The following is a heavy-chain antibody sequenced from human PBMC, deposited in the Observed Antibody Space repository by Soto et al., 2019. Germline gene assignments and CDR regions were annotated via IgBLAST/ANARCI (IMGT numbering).Heavy chain of an antibody. Sequence: GGSLSLSCAASGFPFSSYAMSWVRQAPGKGLEWVSAISGSGGSTYYADSVKGRFTISRDNSKNTLYLQMNSLRAEDTAVYYCAKFTSNGWLSYWSQGTLVTVSS. D-gene: IGHD6-19*01. CDR1: GFPFSSYA. CDR3: AKFTSNGWLSY. CDR2: ISGSGGST. J-gene: IGHJ4*02. V-gene: IGHV3-23*01.